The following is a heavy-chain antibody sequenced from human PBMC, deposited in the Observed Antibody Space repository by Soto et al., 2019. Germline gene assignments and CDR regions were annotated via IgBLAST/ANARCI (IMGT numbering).Heavy chain of an antibody. Sequence: QVQLVQSGAEVKKPGASVKVSCKAFGYTFTSYGISWVRQAPGQGLEWMGWISAYNGNTNYAQKLQGRVTMTTDTSTSTAYMELRTLRSDDTAVYYCASFSIAAADPYGMDVWGQGTTVTVSS. D-gene: IGHD6-13*01. CDR3: ASFSIAAADPYGMDV. CDR1: GYTFTSYG. J-gene: IGHJ6*02. V-gene: IGHV1-18*01. CDR2: ISAYNGNT.